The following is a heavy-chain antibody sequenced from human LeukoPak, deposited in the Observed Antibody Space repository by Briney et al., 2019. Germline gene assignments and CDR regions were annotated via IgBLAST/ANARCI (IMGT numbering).Heavy chain of an antibody. CDR2: INPDRGGT. J-gene: IGHJ5*02. CDR3: ARDHLLFRQPPNWFDP. CDR1: GYTFTGYY. V-gene: IGHV1-2*02. Sequence: VASVKVSCKASGYTFTGYYMHWVRQAPGQGLEWMGWINPDRGGTKYAQKFQDRVTMTSDTSISTAYMELSRLRSDDTAVYYCARDHLLFRQPPNWFDPWGQGTLVTVSS. D-gene: IGHD1-14*01.